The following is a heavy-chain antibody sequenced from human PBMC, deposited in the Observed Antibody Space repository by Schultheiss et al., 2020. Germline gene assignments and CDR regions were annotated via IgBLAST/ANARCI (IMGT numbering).Heavy chain of an antibody. D-gene: IGHD5-12*01. Sequence: GESLKISCAASGLTVSSNYMSWVRQAPGKGLEWVSVIYRGGSTYYADSVKGRFTISRDNSKNTLYLQMNSLRAEDTAVYYCASRPSDHDVGVLDYWGQGTLVTVSS. CDR1: GLTVSSNY. J-gene: IGHJ4*02. CDR2: IYRGGST. CDR3: ASRPSDHDVGVLDY. V-gene: IGHV3-53*01.